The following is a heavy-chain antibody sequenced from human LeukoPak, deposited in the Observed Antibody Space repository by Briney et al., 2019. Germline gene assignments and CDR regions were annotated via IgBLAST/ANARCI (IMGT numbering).Heavy chain of an antibody. J-gene: IGHJ4*02. CDR3: ARVYYYDNSGYGKDYFDY. D-gene: IGHD3-22*01. Sequence: SETLSLTCTVSGGSITSSSYYWARIRQPPGKGLEWIGSIYYSGSTYYNPSLKSRVTISVDTSKNQFSLKLSSVTAADTAVYYCARVYYYDNSGYGKDYFDYWGQGTLVTVSS. CDR1: GGSITSSSYY. CDR2: IYYSGST. V-gene: IGHV4-39*07.